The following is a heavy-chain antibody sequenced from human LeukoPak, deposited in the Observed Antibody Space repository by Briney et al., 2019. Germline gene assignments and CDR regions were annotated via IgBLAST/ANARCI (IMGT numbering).Heavy chain of an antibody. D-gene: IGHD1-7*01. CDR2: IWYDGSVK. Sequence: GGSLRLSCAASGFIFSSYGMHWVRQAPGKGLEWVAVIWYDGSVKYYADSVKGRFTVSRDNYKKTLYLQMGSLRAEDTAVYYCAKDARVRDWNYAQYYYYMDVWGKGTTVTVSS. V-gene: IGHV3-33*06. J-gene: IGHJ6*03. CDR1: GFIFSSYG. CDR3: AKDARVRDWNYAQYYYYMDV.